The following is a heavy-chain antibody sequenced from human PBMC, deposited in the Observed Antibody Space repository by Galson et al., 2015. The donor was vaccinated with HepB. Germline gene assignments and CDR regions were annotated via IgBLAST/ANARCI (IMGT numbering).Heavy chain of an antibody. D-gene: IGHD3-22*01. CDR2: IDWEDDK. CDR3: ARLDYDSSGYYVDY. CDR1: GFSLSTGGMC. J-gene: IGHJ4*02. V-gene: IGHV2-70*01. Sequence: PALVKPTQTLTLTCTFSGFSLSTGGMCVSWIRQPPGKAPEWLALIDWEDDKYYSTFLKTRLTISKDTSKNQVVLTMTNMDPADTATYYCARLDYDSSGYYVDYWGQGTLVTVSS.